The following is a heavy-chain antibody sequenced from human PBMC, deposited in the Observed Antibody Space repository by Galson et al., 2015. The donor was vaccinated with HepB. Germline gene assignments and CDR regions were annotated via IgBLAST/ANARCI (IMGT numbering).Heavy chain of an antibody. D-gene: IGHD1-1*01. V-gene: IGHV3-30*18. CDR3: AKDQGYNWNDFRGKRENWFDP. J-gene: IGHJ5*02. CDR1: GFTFSSYG. Sequence: SLRLSCAASGFTFSSYGMHWVRQAPGKGLEWVAVISYDGSNKYYADSVKGRFTISRDNSKNTLYLQMNSLRAEDTAVYYCAKDQGYNWNDFRGKRENWFDPWGQGTLVTVSS. CDR2: ISYDGSNK.